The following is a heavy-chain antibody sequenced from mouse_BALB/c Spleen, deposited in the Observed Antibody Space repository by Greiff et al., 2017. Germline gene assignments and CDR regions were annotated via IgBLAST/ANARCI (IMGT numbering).Heavy chain of an antibody. CDR3: ARHDGYYPHWYFDV. CDR2: IDPSDSET. Sequence: QVQLKESGPQLVRPGASVKISCKASGYSFTSYWMHWVKQRPGQGLEWIGMIDPSDSETRLNQKFKDKATLTVDKSSSTAYMQLSSPTSEDSAVYYCARHDGYYPHWYFDVWGAGTTVTVSS. J-gene: IGHJ1*01. CDR1: GYSFTSYW. V-gene: IGHV1S126*01. D-gene: IGHD2-3*01.